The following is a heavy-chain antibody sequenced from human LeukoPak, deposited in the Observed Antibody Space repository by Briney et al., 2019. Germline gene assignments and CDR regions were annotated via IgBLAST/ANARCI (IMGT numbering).Heavy chain of an antibody. V-gene: IGHV4-38-2*02. CDR1: GYSISSGYY. CDR2: IYHSGST. J-gene: IGHJ4*02. D-gene: IGHD1-1*01. CDR3: ARVRLEYGFDY. Sequence: PSETLSLTCTVSGYSISSGYYWGWIRQPPGKGLEWIGSIYHSGSTYYNPSLKSRVTISVDTSKNQFSLKLSSVTAADTAVCYCARVRLEYGFDYWGQGTLVTVSS.